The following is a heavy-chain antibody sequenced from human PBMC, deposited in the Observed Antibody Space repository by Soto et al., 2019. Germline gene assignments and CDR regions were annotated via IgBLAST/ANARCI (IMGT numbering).Heavy chain of an antibody. V-gene: IGHV1-46*01. CDR2: INPSGGST. CDR1: GYTFTSYY. D-gene: IGHD5-12*01. Sequence: GASVKVSCKASGYTFTSYYMHWVRQAPGQGLEWMGIINPSGGSTSYAQKFQGRVTMTRDTSTSTVYMELSSLRSEDTAVYYCARGPRGYSGYDRTLVYWGQGTLVTVSS. J-gene: IGHJ4*02. CDR3: ARGPRGYSGYDRTLVY.